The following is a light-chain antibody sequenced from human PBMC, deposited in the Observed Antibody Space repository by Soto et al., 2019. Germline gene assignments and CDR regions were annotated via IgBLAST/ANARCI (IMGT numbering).Light chain of an antibody. J-gene: IGLJ1*01. CDR2: SNN. V-gene: IGLV1-44*01. CDR3: AAWEDSLNGYV. CDR1: SSNIGSNT. Sequence: QSVLNQPPSASGTPGQRVTISCSGSSSNIGSNTVNWYQQLPGTAPKLLIYSNNQRPSGVPDRFSGSKSGTSASLAISGLQSENEANYYCAAWEDSLNGYVFGTGTKVTVL.